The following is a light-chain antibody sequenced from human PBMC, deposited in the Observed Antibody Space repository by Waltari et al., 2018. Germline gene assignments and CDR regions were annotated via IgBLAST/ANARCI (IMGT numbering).Light chain of an antibody. V-gene: IGLV2-23*03. CDR3: CSYAGSSTFAV. Sequence: QSALHPPASVSGSPGQSITISCTGTSSVVGSYNLVSWYQHHPGKAPKLMIYEGSKRPSAVSNRYSGSKSGNTASLTISGLQAEDEADYYCCSYAGSSTFAVFGGGNKLTVL. J-gene: IGLJ3*02. CDR1: SSVVGSYNL. CDR2: EGS.